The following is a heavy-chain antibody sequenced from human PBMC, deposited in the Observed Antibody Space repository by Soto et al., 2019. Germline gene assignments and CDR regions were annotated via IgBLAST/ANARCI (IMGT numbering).Heavy chain of an antibody. V-gene: IGHV1-18*01. Sequence: ASVQVSCKASGYTFTNNGISWVRQAPGQGLEWMGWISPYNGNTNYAQNLQGRVTMTTDASTSTAYMELRSLRSDDTAVYYCARDYQYCSSTSCSTWFDPWGQGTLVTVSS. CDR2: ISPYNGNT. CDR1: GYTFTNNG. CDR3: ARDYQYCSSTSCSTWFDP. J-gene: IGHJ5*02. D-gene: IGHD2-2*02.